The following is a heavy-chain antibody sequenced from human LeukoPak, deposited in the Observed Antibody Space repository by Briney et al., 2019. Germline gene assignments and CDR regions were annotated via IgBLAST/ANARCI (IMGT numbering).Heavy chain of an antibody. V-gene: IGHV3-23*01. CDR1: GLTFSSYA. J-gene: IGHJ4*02. D-gene: IGHD1-26*01. Sequence: QAGGSLRLSCAASGLTFSSYAMSWVRQTPGKGLEWVSTITGSGDNTHYTESVKGRFTFSRDNSRNTMYLQMNSLRAEDTAIYYCATDYTPYVGASADWGQGTLVTVSS. CDR2: ITGSGDNT. CDR3: ATDYTPYVGASAD.